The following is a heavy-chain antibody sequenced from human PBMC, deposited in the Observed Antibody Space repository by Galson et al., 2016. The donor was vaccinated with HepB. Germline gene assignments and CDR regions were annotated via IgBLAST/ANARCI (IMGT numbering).Heavy chain of an antibody. D-gene: IGHD3-22*01. CDR3: ARERREQYYSDSSCYYYGDGFDI. CDR1: GFNFNTFA. CDR2: LCYDGSNK. J-gene: IGHJ3*02. V-gene: IGHV3-33*01. Sequence: SLRLSCAASGFNFNTFAFHWVRRAPGKGLEWVALLCYDGSNKFYADSVKGRFTIYRDNAKSTLYLQMSSLRAEDTAVYYCARERREQYYSDSSCYYYGDGFDIWGQGTMVTVSS.